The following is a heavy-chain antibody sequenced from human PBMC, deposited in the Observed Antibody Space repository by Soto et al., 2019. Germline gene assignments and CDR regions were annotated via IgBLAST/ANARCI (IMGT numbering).Heavy chain of an antibody. V-gene: IGHV1-3*01. CDR3: AGVYSSSWYYFDY. CDR2: INAGNGNT. CDR1: GYTFTSYA. Sequence: QVQLVQSGAEVKKPGASVKVSCKASGYTFTSYAMHWVRQAPGQRLEWMGWINAGNGNTKYSQKFQGRVTITRDTSASTAYMELSSLRSEDTAVYYCAGVYSSSWYYFDYWGQGTLVTVSS. J-gene: IGHJ4*02. D-gene: IGHD6-13*01.